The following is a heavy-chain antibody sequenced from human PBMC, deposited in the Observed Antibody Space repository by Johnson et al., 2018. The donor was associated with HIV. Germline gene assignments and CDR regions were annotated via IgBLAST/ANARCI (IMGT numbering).Heavy chain of an antibody. CDR3: AKSGYSGSYDRMGAFDI. CDR1: GITVGTNY. V-gene: IGHV3-23*04. D-gene: IGHD1-26*01. J-gene: IGHJ3*02. CDR2: ISGSGGST. Sequence: VQLVESGGGLVQPGGSLRLSCAASGITVGTNYMSWVRQAPGKGLEWVSVISGSGGSTYYADSVKGRFTISRDNAKNTLYLQMNSLRVEDMAVYYCAKSGYSGSYDRMGAFDIWGQGTMVTVSS.